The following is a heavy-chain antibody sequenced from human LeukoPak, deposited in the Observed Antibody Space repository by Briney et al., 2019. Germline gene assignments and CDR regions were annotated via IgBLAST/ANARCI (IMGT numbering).Heavy chain of an antibody. J-gene: IGHJ4*02. CDR1: GGSISSSSYY. Sequence: SETLSLTCTVSGGSISSSSYYWCWIRQPPGKGLEWIGSIYYSGSTYYNPSLKSRVTISVDTSKNQFSLKLSSVTAADTAVYYCARHSGVVGATHYWGQGTLVTVSS. V-gene: IGHV4-39*01. D-gene: IGHD1-26*01. CDR3: ARHSGVVGATHY. CDR2: IYYSGST.